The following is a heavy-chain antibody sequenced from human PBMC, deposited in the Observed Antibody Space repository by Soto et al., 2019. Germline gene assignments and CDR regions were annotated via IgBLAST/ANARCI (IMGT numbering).Heavy chain of an antibody. J-gene: IGHJ4*02. CDR2: INEDGTKR. CDR1: GFSLTQYW. D-gene: IGHD2-15*01. Sequence: EAQLVESGGGLVQSGGSLRLSCIASGFSLTQYWMSWVRQTPRQGLEWVAKINEDGTKRDYKESVEGRFTISRENAKKSVSLQMNSLRADDTAVYFCTRWDGRCSGGSCFFDSWGQGTLVTVSS. CDR3: TRWDGRCSGGSCFFDS. V-gene: IGHV3-7*01.